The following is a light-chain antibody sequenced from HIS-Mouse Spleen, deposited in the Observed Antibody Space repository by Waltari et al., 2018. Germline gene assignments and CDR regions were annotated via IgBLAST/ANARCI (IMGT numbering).Light chain of an antibody. CDR2: RKN. V-gene: IGLV1-44*01. J-gene: IGLJ7*01. CDR1: SSNIGSNT. Sequence: QSVLTQPPSASGTPGQRVTISCSGSSSNIGSNTVNWYQQPPGTAPKLLIYRKNQRPSGVPDRFSGSKSGTSASLAISGLQSEDEADYYCAAWDDSLNGAVFGGGTQLTVL. CDR3: AAWDDSLNGAV.